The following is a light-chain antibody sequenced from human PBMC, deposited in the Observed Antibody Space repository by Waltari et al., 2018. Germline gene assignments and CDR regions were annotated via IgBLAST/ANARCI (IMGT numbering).Light chain of an antibody. CDR3: LQDNNYPLT. V-gene: IGKV1-5*03. Sequence: DIQMTQSPSTLSASVGDRVTITCRASQSISSGLAWYQQKPGKAPKLLIYKASNLESGVPSRFSGSGSGTEFALTISSLQPDDFATYYCLQDNNYPLTFGGGTRVEI. CDR2: KAS. J-gene: IGKJ4*01. CDR1: QSISSG.